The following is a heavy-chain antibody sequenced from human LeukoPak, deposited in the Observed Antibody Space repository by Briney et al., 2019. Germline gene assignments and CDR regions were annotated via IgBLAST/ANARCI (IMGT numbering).Heavy chain of an antibody. CDR1: GGSISSSSYY. Sequence: SETLSLTCTVSGGSISSSSYYWGWIRQPPGKGLEWIGSIYYSGSTYYNPSLKSRVTISLHTFKNQFSLRLSSVTAADTAVYYCARLPARATTRNFDLWGRGTLVTVSS. D-gene: IGHD2-15*01. J-gene: IGHJ2*01. CDR3: ARLPARATTRNFDL. CDR2: IYYSGST. V-gene: IGHV4-39*07.